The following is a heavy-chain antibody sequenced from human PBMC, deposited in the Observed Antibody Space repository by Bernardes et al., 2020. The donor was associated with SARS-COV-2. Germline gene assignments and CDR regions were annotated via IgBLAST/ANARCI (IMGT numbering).Heavy chain of an antibody. CDR3: VRHGRHCTNGVCQTYYYYAMDV. CDR2: IYYSGST. J-gene: IGHJ6*02. Sequence: SETLSLTCSVSGGSINYYYWSWIRQPPGKGLEWIGFIYYSGSTNSNPSLKSRVTISVDTSKNQFSLKLSSVTAADTAVYYCVRHGRHCTNGVCQTYYYYAMDVWGQGTTVTVSS. CDR1: GGSINYYY. V-gene: IGHV4-59*08. D-gene: IGHD2-8*01.